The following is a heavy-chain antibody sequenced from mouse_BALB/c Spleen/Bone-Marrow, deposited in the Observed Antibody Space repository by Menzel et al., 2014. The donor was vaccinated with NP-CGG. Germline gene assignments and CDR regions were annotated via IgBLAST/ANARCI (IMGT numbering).Heavy chain of an antibody. CDR2: IVPGSGYT. CDR1: GYTFTGYT. Sequence: QVLLQQSESELARPGASVRLSCRASGYTFTGYTMQWVKQRPGQGLEWIGYIVPGSGYTDYNQKFKDKTTLTADKSSNTAYMQLSRMTSEDSAVYYCAIEDINTSDFDYWGQCTPRTVSS. V-gene: IGHV1-4*02. CDR3: AIEDINTSDFDY. D-gene: IGHD1-2*01. J-gene: IGHJ2*01.